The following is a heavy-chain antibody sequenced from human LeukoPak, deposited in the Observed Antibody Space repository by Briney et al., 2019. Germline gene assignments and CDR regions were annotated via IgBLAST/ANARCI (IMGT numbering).Heavy chain of an antibody. V-gene: IGHV4-4*07. CDR1: GDSITNYY. Sequence: SETLSLTCTVSGDSITNYYWNWFRQPAGKGLERIGRISTSGTTNYNPSLKSRVTMSVDTSNNQFSLMLRSLTAADTAVYYCARSALVAVGATLDYWGHGALVTVSS. D-gene: IGHD1-26*01. CDR3: ARSALVAVGATLDY. CDR2: ISTSGTT. J-gene: IGHJ4*01.